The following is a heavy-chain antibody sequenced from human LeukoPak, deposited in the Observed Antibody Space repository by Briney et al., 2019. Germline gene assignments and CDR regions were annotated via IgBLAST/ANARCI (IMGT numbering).Heavy chain of an antibody. J-gene: IGHJ4*02. Sequence: GESLKISCKGSGYSFTSYWIGWVRQMPGKGLEWMGIIYPGDSDTRYSPSFQGQVTISADKSISTAYLQWSSLKASDTAMYYCARLDDYVWGSNIYPSYFDYWGQGTLVTVSS. CDR3: ARLDDYVWGSNIYPSYFDY. V-gene: IGHV5-51*01. CDR2: IYPGDSDT. CDR1: GYSFTSYW. D-gene: IGHD3-16*01.